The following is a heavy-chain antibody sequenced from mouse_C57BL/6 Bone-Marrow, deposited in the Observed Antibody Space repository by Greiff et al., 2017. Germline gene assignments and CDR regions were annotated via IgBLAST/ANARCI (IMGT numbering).Heavy chain of an antibody. D-gene: IGHD1-1*01. J-gene: IGHJ1*03. CDR3: ASGSNDWYFDV. V-gene: IGHV1-66*01. CDR1: GYSFTSYY. CDR2: IYPGSGNT. Sequence: QVQLQQSGPELVKPGASVKISCKASGYSFTSYYIHWVKQRPGQGLEWIGWIYPGSGNTKYNEKFKGKATLTADTSSSTAYMQLSSLTSEDSAVYCGASGSNDWYFDVWGTGTTVTVSS.